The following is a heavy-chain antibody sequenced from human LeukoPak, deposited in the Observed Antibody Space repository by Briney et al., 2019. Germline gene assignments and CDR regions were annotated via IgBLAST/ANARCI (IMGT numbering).Heavy chain of an antibody. D-gene: IGHD3-16*01. Sequence: SVKVSCKASGYTFTGYYMHWVRQAPGQGLEWMGWINPNSGGTNYAQKFQGRVTMTRDTSISTAYMELSRLRSDDTAVYYCARTYYDYVWGSYGFDYWGQGTLVTVSS. J-gene: IGHJ4*02. CDR2: INPNSGGT. V-gene: IGHV1-2*02. CDR3: ARTYYDYVWGSYGFDY. CDR1: GYTFTGYY.